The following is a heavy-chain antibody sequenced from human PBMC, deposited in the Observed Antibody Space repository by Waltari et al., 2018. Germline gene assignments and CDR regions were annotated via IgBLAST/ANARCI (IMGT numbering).Heavy chain of an antibody. CDR2: IYSSGST. J-gene: IGHJ4*02. CDR1: GITVGNNY. CDR3: ARDPPGVAAAGPGRG. V-gene: IGHV3-66*02. Sequence: EVQLVESGGGLVQPGGSLRLSCAASGITVGNNYMSWVRQAPGKGWELISLIYSSGSTYDEDYVKGRFTISRDNSKNTLYLQMNSLRSEDTAVYFCARDPPGVAAAGPGRGWGQGTLVTVSS. D-gene: IGHD6-25*01.